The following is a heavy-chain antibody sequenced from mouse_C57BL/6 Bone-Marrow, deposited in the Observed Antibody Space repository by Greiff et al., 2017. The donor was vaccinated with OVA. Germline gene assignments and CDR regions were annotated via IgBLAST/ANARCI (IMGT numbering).Heavy chain of an antibody. CDR1: GYTFTDYY. Sequence: VQLQQSGAELVRPGASVKLSCKASGYTFTDYYINWVKQRPGQGLEWIARIYPGSGNTYYNEKFKGKATLTAEKSSSTAYMQLSSLTSEDSAVYFCATRLRRMDYWGQGTSVTVSS. CDR3: ATRLRRMDY. D-gene: IGHD2-4*01. V-gene: IGHV1-76*01. J-gene: IGHJ4*01. CDR2: IYPGSGNT.